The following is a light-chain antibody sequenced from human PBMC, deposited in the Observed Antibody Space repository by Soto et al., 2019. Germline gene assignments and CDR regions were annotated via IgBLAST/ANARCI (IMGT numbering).Light chain of an antibody. CDR2: GAS. J-gene: IGKJ1*01. Sequence: EIVMTQSPATLSVSPGERATLSCRASQSVSSNLAWYQQKPGQAPRLLIYGASTRATGLPARFNGSGSGTEFTLTISSLQSEDFAVYYCHQYNNWPPWTFGQGTKVEIK. CDR3: HQYNNWPPWT. CDR1: QSVSSN. V-gene: IGKV3-15*01.